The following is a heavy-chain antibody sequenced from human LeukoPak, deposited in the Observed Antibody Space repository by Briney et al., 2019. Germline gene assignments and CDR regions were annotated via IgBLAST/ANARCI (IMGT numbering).Heavy chain of an antibody. D-gene: IGHD3-22*01. CDR1: GYTFTSYY. CDR2: INPSGGST. V-gene: IGHV1-46*01. J-gene: IGHJ4*02. Sequence: ASVKVSCKASGYTFTSYYMHWVRQAPGQGLEWMGIINPSGGSTSYAQKFQGRVTMTRDTSTSTVYMELSSLGSEDTAVYYCARELGSGYTRKKDYYFDYWGQGTLVTVSS. CDR3: ARELGSGYTRKKDYYFDY.